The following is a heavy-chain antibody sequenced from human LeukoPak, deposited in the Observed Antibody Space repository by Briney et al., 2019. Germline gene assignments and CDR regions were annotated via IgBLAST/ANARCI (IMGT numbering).Heavy chain of an antibody. J-gene: IGHJ6*02. V-gene: IGHV3-7*01. Sequence: PGGSLRLSCEASGFTFSSYWMSWVRQAPGKGLEWVANIKTDGSEKYYVDSVKGRFTISRDNAKNSLYLQMNSLRAEDTAVYYCARQEYGMDVWGQGTTVTVSS. CDR2: IKTDGSEK. CDR1: GFTFSSYW. CDR3: ARQEYGMDV.